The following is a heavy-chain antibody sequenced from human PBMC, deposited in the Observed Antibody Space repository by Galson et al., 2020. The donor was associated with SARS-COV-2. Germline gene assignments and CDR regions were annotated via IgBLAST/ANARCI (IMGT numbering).Heavy chain of an antibody. V-gene: IGHV4-59*01. CDR1: GGSMTNYY. CDR3: ARAAFRSGYFDY. D-gene: IGHD1-26*01. CDR2: IYNRGTT. Sequence: ASETLSLTCTVSGGSMTNYYWSWIRQPPGKGLEWIGYIYNRGTTNYNPSLKSRVIISVDTSQNQVSLRLTSVTAADTAFYYCARAAFRSGYFDYWGQGTLVSVSS. J-gene: IGHJ4*02.